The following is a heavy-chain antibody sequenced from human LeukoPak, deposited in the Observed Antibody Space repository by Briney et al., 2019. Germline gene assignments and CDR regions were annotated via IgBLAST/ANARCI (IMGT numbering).Heavy chain of an antibody. CDR1: GFTFSSYA. V-gene: IGHV3-30-3*01. J-gene: IGHJ4*02. CDR2: ISYDGSNK. Sequence: GGSLRLSCAASGFTFSSYAMHWVRQAPGKGLEWVAVISYDGSNKYYADSVKGRFTISRDNSKNTLYLQMNSLRAEDTAVYYCAREETEWLRAFGYWGQGTLVTVSS. CDR3: AREETEWLRAFGY. D-gene: IGHD6-19*01.